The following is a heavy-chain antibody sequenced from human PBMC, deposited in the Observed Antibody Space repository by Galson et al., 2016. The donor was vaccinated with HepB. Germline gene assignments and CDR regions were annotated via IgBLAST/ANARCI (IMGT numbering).Heavy chain of an antibody. D-gene: IGHD6-19*01. CDR1: RFTFDDYA. Sequence: SLRLSCAASRFTFDDYAMHWVRQAPGKGLEWVANVKYDGSEKYYVDSVKGRFTISRDNAKNSMSLQMNSLSAEDTAVYYCVRDGGGGWHFDNWGQGTLITVSS. J-gene: IGHJ4*02. V-gene: IGHV3-7*01. CDR3: VRDGGGGWHFDN. CDR2: VKYDGSEK.